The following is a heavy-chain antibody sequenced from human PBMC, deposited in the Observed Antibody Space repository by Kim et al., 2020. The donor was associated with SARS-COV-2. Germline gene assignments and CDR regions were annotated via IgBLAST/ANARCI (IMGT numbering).Heavy chain of an antibody. J-gene: IGHJ6*01. CDR2: INHSGST. CDR3: ARGPAMIVVVTKESYYYYG. Sequence: SETLSLTCAVYGGSFSGYYWSWIRQPPGKGLEWIGEINHSGSTNYNPSLKSRVTISVDTSKNQFSLKLSSVTAADTAVYYCARGPAMIVVVTKESYYYYG. CDR1: GGSFSGYY. D-gene: IGHD3-22*01. V-gene: IGHV4-34*01.